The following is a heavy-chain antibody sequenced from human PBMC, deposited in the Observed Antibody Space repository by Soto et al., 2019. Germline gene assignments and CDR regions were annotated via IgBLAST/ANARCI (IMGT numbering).Heavy chain of an antibody. CDR1: GGSISSYY. V-gene: IGHV4-59*08. Sequence: SETLSLTCTVSGGSISSYYWSWLRQPPGKGLEWIGYIYYSGSTNYNPSLKSRVTISVDTSKNQFSLKLSSVTAADTAVYYCARRAYGEYRFYWGQGTLVTVSS. J-gene: IGHJ4*02. CDR2: IYYSGST. D-gene: IGHD4-17*01. CDR3: ARRAYGEYRFY.